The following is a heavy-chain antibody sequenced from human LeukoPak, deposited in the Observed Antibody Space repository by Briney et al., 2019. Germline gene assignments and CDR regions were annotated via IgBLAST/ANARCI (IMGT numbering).Heavy chain of an antibody. CDR2: ISSSSSTI. V-gene: IGHV3-48*01. Sequence: GSLRLSCXASGFTXSSYSMNWVRQAPGKGLEWVSYISSSSSTIYYADSVKGRFTISRDNAKNSLYLQMNSLRAEDTAVYYCARAPLAYCGGDCSPYWGQGTLVTVSS. CDR3: ARAPLAYCGGDCSPY. CDR1: GFTXSSYS. D-gene: IGHD2-21*02. J-gene: IGHJ4*02.